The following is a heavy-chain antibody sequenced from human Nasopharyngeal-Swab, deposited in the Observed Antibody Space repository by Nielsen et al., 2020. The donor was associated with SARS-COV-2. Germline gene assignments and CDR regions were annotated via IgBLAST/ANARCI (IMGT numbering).Heavy chain of an antibody. V-gene: IGHV3-23*01. Sequence: GESLKISCAASGFTFTSYAMNWVRQAPGKGLEWVSGMSGTGDNTYYADSVKGRFTIPRDSSKNTLYLQMNSLRAEDTAVYYCAKDSGAGFCDGGSCFPTNHWGQGTLVTVSS. CDR1: GFTFTSYA. D-gene: IGHD2-15*01. J-gene: IGHJ5*02. CDR2: MSGTGDNT. CDR3: AKDSGAGFCDGGSCFPTNH.